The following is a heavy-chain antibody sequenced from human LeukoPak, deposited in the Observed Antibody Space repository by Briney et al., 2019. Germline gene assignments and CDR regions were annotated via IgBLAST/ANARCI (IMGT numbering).Heavy chain of an antibody. CDR1: GGSISSSSYY. CDR2: IYYSGST. V-gene: IGHV4-39*02. J-gene: IGHJ4*02. Sequence: SETLSLTCTVSGGSISSSSYYWGWIRQPPGKGLEWIGSIYYSGSTYYNPSLKSRVTISVDTSKNQFSLKLSSVTAADTAVYYCAKEDGSGRRGYFDYWGQGTLVTVSS. CDR3: AKEDGSGRRGYFDY. D-gene: IGHD3-10*01.